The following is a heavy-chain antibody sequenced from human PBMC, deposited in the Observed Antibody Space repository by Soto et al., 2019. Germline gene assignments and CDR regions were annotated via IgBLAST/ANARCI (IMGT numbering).Heavy chain of an antibody. D-gene: IGHD5-18*01. Sequence: QVQLVESGGGVVQPGRSLRLSCAASGFTFSSYAMHWVRQAPGKGLEWVAVISYDGSNKYYADSVKGRFTISRDNXKXXLYLQMNSLRAEDTAVYYCARDLAIQLWPADGMDVWGQGTTVTVSS. J-gene: IGHJ6*02. CDR1: GFTFSSYA. CDR2: ISYDGSNK. CDR3: ARDLAIQLWPADGMDV. V-gene: IGHV3-30-3*01.